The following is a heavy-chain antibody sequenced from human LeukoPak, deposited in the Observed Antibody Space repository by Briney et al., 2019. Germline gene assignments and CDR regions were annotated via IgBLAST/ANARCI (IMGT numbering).Heavy chain of an antibody. CDR2: INHSGST. V-gene: IGHV4-39*07. CDR1: GGSISSGSYY. CDR3: ARFRSARYTQSYYYYGMDV. J-gene: IGHJ6*02. Sequence: SETLSLTCTVSGGSISSGSYYWSWIRQPPGKGLEWIGEINHSGSTNYNPSLKSRVTISVDTSKNQFSLKLSSVTAADTAVYYCARFRSARYTQSYYYYGMDVWGQGTTVTVSS. D-gene: IGHD3-16*02.